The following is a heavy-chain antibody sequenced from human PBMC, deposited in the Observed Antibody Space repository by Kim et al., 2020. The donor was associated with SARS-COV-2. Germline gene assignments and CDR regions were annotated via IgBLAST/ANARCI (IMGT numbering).Heavy chain of an antibody. J-gene: IGHJ3*02. CDR1: GFTFSDSA. Sequence: GGSLRLSCAASGFTFSDSAMNWVRQASGKGLEWVGRIRSKANSYATAYDVSVKGRFIISRDDSKNTAYLQMNSLKTEDTAIYYCTRVPPYSNSWWDAFD. D-gene: IGHD6-13*01. V-gene: IGHV3-73*01. CDR3: TRVPPYSNSWWDAFD. CDR2: IRSKANSYAT.